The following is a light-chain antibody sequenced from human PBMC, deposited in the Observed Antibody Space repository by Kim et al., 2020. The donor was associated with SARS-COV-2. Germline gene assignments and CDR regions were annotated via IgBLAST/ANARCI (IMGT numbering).Light chain of an antibody. CDR1: QGISSY. J-gene: IGKJ2*01. Sequence: AIRMTQSPSSFSASTGDRVTITCRASQGISSYLAWYQQKPGKAPKLLIYAASTLQSGVPSRFSGSGSGTDFTLTISCLQSEDFATYYCQIYYSYPYTWGQGTKLEI. V-gene: IGKV1-8*01. CDR2: AAS. CDR3: QIYYSYPYT.